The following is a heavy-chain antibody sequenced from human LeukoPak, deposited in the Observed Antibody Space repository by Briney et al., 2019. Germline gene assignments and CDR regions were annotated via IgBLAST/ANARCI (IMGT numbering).Heavy chain of an antibody. CDR2: IYPGDSDT. Sequence: PGESLKISCKGSGYSFTSYCIGWVRQMPGKGLEWMGIIYPGDSDTRYSPSFQGQVTISADKSISTAYLQWSSLKASDTAMYYCATRLGKPDAKSYYYYMDVWGKGTTVTVSS. CDR1: GYSFTSYC. D-gene: IGHD3-16*01. CDR3: ATRLGKPDAKSYYYYMDV. V-gene: IGHV5-51*01. J-gene: IGHJ6*03.